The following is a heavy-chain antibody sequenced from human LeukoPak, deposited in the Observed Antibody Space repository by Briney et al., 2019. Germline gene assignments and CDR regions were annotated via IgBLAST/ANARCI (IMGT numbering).Heavy chain of an antibody. D-gene: IGHD6-25*01. J-gene: IGHJ6*02. Sequence: ASVKVSCTASGYTFTSYDINWVRQAPGQGLEWMGWMNPNSGNTGYAQKFQGRVTMTRNTSISTAYMELSSLRSEDTAVYYCAREAASYYYYGMDVWGQGTTVTVSS. CDR2: MNPNSGNT. CDR1: GYTFTSYD. V-gene: IGHV1-8*01. CDR3: AREAASYYYYGMDV.